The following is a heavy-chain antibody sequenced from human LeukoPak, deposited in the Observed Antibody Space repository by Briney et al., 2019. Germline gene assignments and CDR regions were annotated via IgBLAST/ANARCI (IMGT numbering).Heavy chain of an antibody. CDR3: AKDEYYYDSSGYYDY. V-gene: IGHV3-23*01. CDR1: GFPFSSYA. D-gene: IGHD3-22*01. Sequence: TGGSLRLSCAASGFPFSSYAMSWVRQAPGKGLEWVSAISGSGGSAYYADSVKGRFTISRDNSKNTLYLQMNSLRAEDTAVYYCAKDEYYYDSSGYYDYWGQGTLVTVSS. J-gene: IGHJ4*02. CDR2: ISGSGGSA.